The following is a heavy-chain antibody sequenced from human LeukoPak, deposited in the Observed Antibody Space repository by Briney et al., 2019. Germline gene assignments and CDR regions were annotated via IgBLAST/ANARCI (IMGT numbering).Heavy chain of an antibody. J-gene: IGHJ6*02. Sequence: SETLSLTCTVSGGSISSYYWSWIRQPPGKGLEWIGYIYYSGSTNYNPSLKSRVTISVDTSKNQFSLKLSSVTAADTAVYYCARHRDGPGEDYGMDVWGQGTTVTVPS. D-gene: IGHD5-24*01. V-gene: IGHV4-59*08. CDR2: IYYSGST. CDR3: ARHRDGPGEDYGMDV. CDR1: GGSISSYY.